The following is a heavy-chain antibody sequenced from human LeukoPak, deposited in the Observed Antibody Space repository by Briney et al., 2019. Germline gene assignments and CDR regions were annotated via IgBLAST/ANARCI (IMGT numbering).Heavy chain of an antibody. D-gene: IGHD3-22*01. CDR2: IRSNSDGGTI. CDR1: GFTFSNAW. J-gene: IGHJ5*02. CDR3: ATDFYDST. V-gene: IGHV3-15*07. Sequence: GGSLRLSCATSGFTFSNAWMNWVRQAPGKGLEWVGRIRSNSDGGTIDYAAPVKGRFTLSRDDSKTTLYLQMNSLQTEDTAVYYCATDFYDSTWGQGTLVTVAS.